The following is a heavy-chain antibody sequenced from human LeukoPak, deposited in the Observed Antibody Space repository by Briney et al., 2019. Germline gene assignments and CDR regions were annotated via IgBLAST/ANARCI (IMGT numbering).Heavy chain of an antibody. CDR3: ARARSSTSPNPFDY. CDR1: GGTFSSYA. D-gene: IGHD2-2*01. Sequence: SVKVSCKASGGTFSSYAISWVRQAPGQGLEWMGRIIPILGIASYAQKFQGRVTITADKSTSTAYMELNSLRAEDTAVYYCARARSSTSPNPFDYWGQGTLVTVSS. CDR2: IIPILGIA. J-gene: IGHJ4*02. V-gene: IGHV1-69*04.